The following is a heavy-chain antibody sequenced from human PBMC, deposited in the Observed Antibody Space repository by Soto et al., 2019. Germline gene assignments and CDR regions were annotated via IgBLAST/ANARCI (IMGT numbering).Heavy chain of an antibody. CDR2: TYYRSKWNT. Sequence: QVQLQQSGPGLVKPSQILSLTCAFSGGSISTNTATWDWIRQSPTRGLEWLGRTYYRSKWNTDYALSVKSRITIHPDTSKIQVSLQLDSVTPEDTAVYYCARLIGNSWFVGWGQGTLVTVSS. D-gene: IGHD6-13*01. J-gene: IGHJ4*02. CDR3: ARLIGNSWFVG. V-gene: IGHV6-1*01. CDR1: GGSISTNTAT.